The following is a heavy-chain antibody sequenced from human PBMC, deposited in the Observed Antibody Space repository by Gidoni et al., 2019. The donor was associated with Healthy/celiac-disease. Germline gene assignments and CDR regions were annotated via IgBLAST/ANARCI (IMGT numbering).Heavy chain of an antibody. J-gene: IGHJ6*03. D-gene: IGHD4-17*01. CDR3: TRDVDRYGDYEDKPPANPYYYYYYMDV. Sequence: EVQLVESGGGLVKPGRSLRLSCTASGFTFGDYAMSWFRQAPGKGLEWVGFIRSKAYGGTTEYAASVKGRFTISRDDSKSIAYLQMNSLKTEDTAVYYCTRDVDRYGDYEDKPPANPYYYYYYMDVWGKGTTVTVSS. CDR1: GFTFGDYA. V-gene: IGHV3-49*05. CDR2: IRSKAYGGTT.